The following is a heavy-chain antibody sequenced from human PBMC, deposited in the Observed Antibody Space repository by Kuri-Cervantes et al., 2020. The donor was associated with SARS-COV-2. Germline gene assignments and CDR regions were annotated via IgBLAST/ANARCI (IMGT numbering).Heavy chain of an antibody. Sequence: GGSLRLSCAASGFTFSSYAMHWVRQAPGKGLEWVAVISYDGSNKYYADSVKGRFTISRGNAKNSLYLQMNSPRAEDTAVYYCARDSVAEHYYYGMDVWGQGTTVTVSS. CDR1: GFTFSSYA. CDR2: ISYDGSNK. V-gene: IGHV3-30-3*01. CDR3: ARDSVAEHYYYGMDV. D-gene: IGHD1-14*01. J-gene: IGHJ6*02.